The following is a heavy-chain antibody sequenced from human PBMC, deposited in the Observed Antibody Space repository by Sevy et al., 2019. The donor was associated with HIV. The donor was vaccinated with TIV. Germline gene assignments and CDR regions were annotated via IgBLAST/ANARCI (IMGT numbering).Heavy chain of an antibody. D-gene: IGHD5-12*01. CDR3: ARTGRDGYNPHYYYYYYMDV. CDR1: GFTVSSNY. V-gene: IGHV3-53*01. CDR2: IYSGGRT. Sequence: GGSLRLSCAASGFTVSSNYMSWVRQAPGKGLEWVSVIYSGGRTYYADSVKGRFTIYRDNSKNTLYIQMNSLRAEDTAVYYCARTGRDGYNPHYYYYYYMDVWGKGTTVTVSS. J-gene: IGHJ6*03.